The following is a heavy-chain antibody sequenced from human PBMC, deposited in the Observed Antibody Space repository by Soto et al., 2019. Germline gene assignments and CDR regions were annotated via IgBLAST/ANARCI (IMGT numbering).Heavy chain of an antibody. CDR2: IIPILGIA. CDR1: GGTFSSYT. D-gene: IGHD3-10*01. J-gene: IGHJ6*03. V-gene: IGHV1-69*02. CDR3: ARTTMVRGVIIKPSRYYYMDV. Sequence: QVQLVQSGAEVKKPGSSVKVSCKASGGTFSSYTISWVRQAPGQGLEWMGRIIPILGIANYAQKFQGRVTITADKSTSTAYMELSSLRSEDTAVYYCARTTMVRGVIIKPSRYYYMDVWGKGTTVTVSS.